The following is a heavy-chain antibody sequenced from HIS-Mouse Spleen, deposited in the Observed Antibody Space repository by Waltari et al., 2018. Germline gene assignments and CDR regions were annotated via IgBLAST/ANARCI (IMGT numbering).Heavy chain of an antibody. CDR3: AREPLRDGYNSYYYYGMDV. V-gene: IGHV1-2*02. D-gene: IGHD5-12*01. Sequence: QVQLVQSGAEVKKPGASVTVSCKASGDTFTGNYIHWVRQAPGQGLEWMGWINPNSGGTNYAQKFQGRVTMTRDTSISTAYMELSRLRSDDTAVYYCAREPLRDGYNSYYYYGMDVWGQGTTVTVSS. CDR1: GDTFTGNY. CDR2: INPNSGGT. J-gene: IGHJ6*02.